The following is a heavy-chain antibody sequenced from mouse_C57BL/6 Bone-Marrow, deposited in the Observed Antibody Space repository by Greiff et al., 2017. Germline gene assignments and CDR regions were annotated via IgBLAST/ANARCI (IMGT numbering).Heavy chain of an antibody. V-gene: IGHV5-17*01. CDR1: GFTFSDYG. J-gene: IGHJ2*01. Sequence: DVHLVESGGGLVKPGGSLKLSCAASGFTFSDYGMHWVRQAPEKGLAWVASISSGRSPIYHADTGKGRVTIARDNAKNTLLLQMNSLRAEDTAMYYGARTGSCDDWGQGTTLTVAA. D-gene: IGHD4-1*01. CDR2: ISSGRSPI. CDR3: ARTGSCDD.